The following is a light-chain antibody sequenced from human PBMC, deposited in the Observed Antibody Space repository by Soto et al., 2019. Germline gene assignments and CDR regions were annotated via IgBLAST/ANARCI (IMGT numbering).Light chain of an antibody. J-gene: IGLJ2*01. CDR3: CSYAGSV. CDR1: SSDVGGYNY. Sequence: QSALTQPRSVSGSPGQSVTISCTGTSSDVGGYNYVSWYRQHPGKAPKLMIYDVSKRPSGVPDRFSGSKSGNTASLTISGLQAEDEADYYCCSYAGSVFGGGTKLTVL. CDR2: DVS. V-gene: IGLV2-11*01.